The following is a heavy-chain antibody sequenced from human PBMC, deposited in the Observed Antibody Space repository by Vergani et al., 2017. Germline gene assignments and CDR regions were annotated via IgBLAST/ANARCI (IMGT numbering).Heavy chain of an antibody. Sequence: QVQLQGSGPGLVKPSETLSLICTVSGGSISSYYWSWIRKPPGKGLEGIGYIYYSGSTNYNPSLKSRVTISVDTSKNQFSLKLSSVTAADTAVYYCARRSAVATYGYYYYYMDVWGKGTTVTVSS. J-gene: IGHJ6*03. CDR2: IYYSGST. CDR3: ARRSAVATYGYYYYYMDV. D-gene: IGHD5-12*01. CDR1: GGSISSYY. V-gene: IGHV4-59*01.